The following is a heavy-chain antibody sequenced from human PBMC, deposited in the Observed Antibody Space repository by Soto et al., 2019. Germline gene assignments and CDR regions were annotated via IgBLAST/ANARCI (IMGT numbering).Heavy chain of an antibody. CDR2: ISGSGGST. Sequence: EVQLLESGRGLVQPGGSLRLSCAASGFTFSSCAMSWVRQAPGKGLEWVAAISGSGGSTFYADPVKGRFSISRDNSKTTMYLQMNSLGAEDTAVYYCAKGRGYCSSTSCYVASDYWGQGTLVTVSS. CDR3: AKGRGYCSSTSCYVASDY. J-gene: IGHJ4*02. D-gene: IGHD2-2*01. V-gene: IGHV3-23*01. CDR1: GFTFSSCA.